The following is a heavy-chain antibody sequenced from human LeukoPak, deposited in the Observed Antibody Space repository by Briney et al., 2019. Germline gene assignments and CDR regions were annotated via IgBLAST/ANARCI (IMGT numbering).Heavy chain of an antibody. CDR2: ICAYNGNT. J-gene: IGHJ6*03. CDR1: GYTFTIYG. Sequence: ASVTVSFTSSGYTFTIYGFSWVRQAPGQGHEWMGWICAYNGNTNYAHTHQGRVTITTDTSNSTANMELRRLSSEDKAVDLCSRDPGTHYYYYYMDVWGKGTTGTVSS. D-gene: IGHD3-10*01. V-gene: IGHV1-18*01. CDR3: SRDPGTHYYYYYMDV.